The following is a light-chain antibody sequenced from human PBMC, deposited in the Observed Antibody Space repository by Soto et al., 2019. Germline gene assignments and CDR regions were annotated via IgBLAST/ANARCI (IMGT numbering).Light chain of an antibody. V-gene: IGKV3-20*01. CDR2: GAS. Sequence: EIVLTHSRGTLSLSPGERATLSCRASQSVSSSYLAWYQQKPGQAPRLLIYGASSRATGIPDRFSGSGSGTDFTLTISRLEPEDFAVYYCQQYGSSLTWTFGQGTKVDIK. CDR3: QQYGSSLTWT. J-gene: IGKJ1*01. CDR1: QSVSSSY.